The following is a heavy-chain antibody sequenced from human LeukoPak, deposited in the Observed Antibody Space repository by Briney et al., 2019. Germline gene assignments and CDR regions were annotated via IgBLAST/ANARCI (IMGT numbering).Heavy chain of an antibody. J-gene: IGHJ4*02. Sequence: ASVEVSCTASGGTFSSYAISWVRQAPGQGLEWMGGIIPIFGTANYAQKFQGRVTITADESTSTAYMELSSLRSEDTAVYYCARGAPGGSHFDYWGQGTLVTVSS. CDR3: ARGAPGGSHFDY. CDR1: GGTFSSYA. D-gene: IGHD1-26*01. CDR2: IIPIFGTA. V-gene: IGHV1-69*13.